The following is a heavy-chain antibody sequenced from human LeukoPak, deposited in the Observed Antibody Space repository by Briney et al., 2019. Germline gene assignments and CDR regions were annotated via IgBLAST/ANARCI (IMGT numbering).Heavy chain of an antibody. CDR2: MNPNSANT. V-gene: IGHV1-8*03. J-gene: IGHJ4*02. D-gene: IGHD1-14*01. CDR1: GYIFIDYE. CDR3: ARTLPGGVVDY. Sequence: ASVKVSCKASGYIFIDYEINWVRQATGQGLEWMGWMNPNSANTGYAQKFQGRVTISRDTSKSTAYMELSSLRSGDTAVYYCARTLPGGVVDYWGQGTLVTVSS.